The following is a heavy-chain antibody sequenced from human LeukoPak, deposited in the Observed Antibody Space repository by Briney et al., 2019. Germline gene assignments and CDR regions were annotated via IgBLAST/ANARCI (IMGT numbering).Heavy chain of an antibody. D-gene: IGHD2-2*01. CDR3: ARQEPIVVVPTTIWQDY. V-gene: IGHV1-2*02. CDR2: INPNSGGS. J-gene: IGHJ4*02. Sequence: ASVKVSCKASGYTFTAYYIHWVRQALGQGLEWVGWINPNSGGSNFAQKFQDRVSMTRDTSISTAYMELSRLRSDDTAVYYCARQEPIVVVPTTIWQDYWGQGTLVTVSS. CDR1: GYTFTAYY.